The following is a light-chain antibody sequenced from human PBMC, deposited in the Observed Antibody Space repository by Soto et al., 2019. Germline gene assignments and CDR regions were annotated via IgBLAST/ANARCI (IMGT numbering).Light chain of an antibody. Sequence: EIVLTQSPGTLSLSPWERGTLSCRASQNLGTLYLAWFQQKPGQAPRLLIYGASTRATGIPARFSGSGSGTEFTLTISSLQSEDFAVYYCQQYNNWWTFGQGTKVDIK. CDR3: QQYNNWWT. CDR2: GAS. CDR1: QNLGTLY. V-gene: IGKV3-15*01. J-gene: IGKJ1*01.